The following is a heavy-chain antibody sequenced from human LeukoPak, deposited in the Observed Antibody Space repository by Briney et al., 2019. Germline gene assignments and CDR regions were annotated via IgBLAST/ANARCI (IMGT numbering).Heavy chain of an antibody. CDR2: IYYSGST. CDR3: ARMGSSGSPIDY. J-gene: IGHJ4*02. V-gene: IGHV4-59*01. CDR1: GGSISSYY. Sequence: SETLSLTCTVSGGSISSYYWSWIRQPPGKGLEWIGYIYYSGSTNYNPSLKSRVTISVDTSKNQFSLKLSSVTAADTAVYYCARMGSSGSPIDYWGQGTLVTVSS. D-gene: IGHD3-22*01.